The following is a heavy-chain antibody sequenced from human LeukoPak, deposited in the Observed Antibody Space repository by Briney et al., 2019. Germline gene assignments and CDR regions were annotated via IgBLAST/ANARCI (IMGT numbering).Heavy chain of an antibody. D-gene: IGHD5-18*01. J-gene: IGHJ4*02. CDR2: IYYSGSI. V-gene: IGHV4-30-4*08. CDR3: ARHATKRGYNYGRNFDY. Sequence: PSETLSLTCTVSGGSLSSGDYYWSWIRQPPGKGLEWIGYIYYSGSIYYNPSLKSRVTISVDTSKNQFSLKLSSVTAADTAVYYCARHATKRGYNYGRNFDYWGQGTLVTVSS. CDR1: GGSLSSGDYY.